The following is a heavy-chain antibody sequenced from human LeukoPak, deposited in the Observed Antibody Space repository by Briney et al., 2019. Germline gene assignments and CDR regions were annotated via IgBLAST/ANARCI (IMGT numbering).Heavy chain of an antibody. CDR3: ARAGAARPLYYYYYMDV. Sequence: GGSLRLSCEASGFTFSTYNMNWVRQAPGKRLEWVSSITSTSSYVFYADSVKGRFTISRDNAKNSLYLQINSLRAEDTAVYYCARAGAARPLYYYYYMDVWGKGTTVTVSS. D-gene: IGHD6-6*01. V-gene: IGHV3-21*01. J-gene: IGHJ6*03. CDR2: ITSTSSYV. CDR1: GFTFSTYN.